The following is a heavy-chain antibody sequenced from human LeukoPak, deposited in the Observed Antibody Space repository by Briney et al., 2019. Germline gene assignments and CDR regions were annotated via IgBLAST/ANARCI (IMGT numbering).Heavy chain of an antibody. Sequence: PSETLSLTCTVSGGSISSSSYYWGWIRQPPGKELQRIASVYYSGRTNYSPSLKSRVTISVDTSKNQFSLKLSSVTAADTAVYYCARQDHDYVWGSYKYYFDYWGQGTLVTVSS. D-gene: IGHD3-16*01. CDR1: GGSISSSSYY. CDR2: VYYSGRT. J-gene: IGHJ4*02. CDR3: ARQDHDYVWGSYKYYFDY. V-gene: IGHV4-39*01.